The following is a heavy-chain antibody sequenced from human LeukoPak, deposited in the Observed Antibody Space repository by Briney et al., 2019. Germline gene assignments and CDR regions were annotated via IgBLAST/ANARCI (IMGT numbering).Heavy chain of an antibody. J-gene: IGHJ4*02. CDR2: ISYSGST. CDR3: ARTQMGYFFDY. Sequence: SETLSLTCTVSGDYISTYFWSWIRQPPGKGLEWIGYISYSGSTNYKPSLKSRVTISVDTSKNQFSMKLSSVIAADTAVYYCARTQMGYFFDYWGQGTLVTVSS. V-gene: IGHV4-59*01. D-gene: IGHD5-24*01. CDR1: GDYISTYF.